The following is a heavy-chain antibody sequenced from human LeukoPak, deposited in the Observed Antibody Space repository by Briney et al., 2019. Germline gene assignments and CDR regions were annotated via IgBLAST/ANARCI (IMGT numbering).Heavy chain of an antibody. Sequence: ASVKVSCKASGYTFTGYYMHWVRQAPGQGLEWMGWINPNSGGTNYAQRFQGRVTMTRDTSTSTAYMELSRLRSDDTAVYYCARGQIAVAGTQYMDVWGKGTTVTVSS. CDR2: INPNSGGT. D-gene: IGHD6-19*01. CDR3: ARGQIAVAGTQYMDV. CDR1: GYTFTGYY. J-gene: IGHJ6*03. V-gene: IGHV1-2*02.